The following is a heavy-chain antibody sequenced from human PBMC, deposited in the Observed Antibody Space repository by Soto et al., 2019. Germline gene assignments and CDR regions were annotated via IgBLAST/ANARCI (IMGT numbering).Heavy chain of an antibody. CDR1: GGSFSGYY. D-gene: IGHD1-26*01. Sequence: SETLSLTCAVYGGSFSGYYWSWIRQPPGKGLEWIGEINHSGSTNYNPSLKSRVTISVDTSKNQFSLNLSSVTAADTAVYYCVRQETTGSYPPVEYWGKGTMVTVS. V-gene: IGHV4-34*01. J-gene: IGHJ4*02. CDR3: VRQETTGSYPPVEY. CDR2: INHSGST.